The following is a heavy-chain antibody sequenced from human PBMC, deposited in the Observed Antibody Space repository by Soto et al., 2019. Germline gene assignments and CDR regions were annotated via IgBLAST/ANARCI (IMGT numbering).Heavy chain of an antibody. CDR2: ISGSGGST. D-gene: IGHD1-26*01. J-gene: IGHJ4*02. CDR1: GFTFSSYA. V-gene: IGHV3-23*01. CDR3: AKDSKASGSYYESTFDY. Sequence: EVQLLESGGGLVQPGGSLRLSCAASGFTFSSYAMSWVRQAPGKGLEWVSAISGSGGSTYYADSVKGRFTISRDNSKNTLYLQMNSLRAEDTAVYYCAKDSKASGSYYESTFDYWGQGTLVTVSS.